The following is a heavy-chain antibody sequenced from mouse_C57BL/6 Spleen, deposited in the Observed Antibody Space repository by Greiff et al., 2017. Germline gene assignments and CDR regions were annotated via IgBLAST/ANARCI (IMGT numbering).Heavy chain of an antibody. J-gene: IGHJ4*01. CDR2: IDPANGNT. CDR1: GFNFKNTY. CDR3: ARLGGYYAEDY. Sequence: EVQLQQSVAELVRPGASVKLSCTASGFNFKNTYMHWVKQRPEQGLEWIGRIDPANGNTKYAPKFQGKATLTADTSSNTAYLQLSSLTSEDTAIYYCARLGGYYAEDYWGQGTSVTVSS. V-gene: IGHV14-3*01. D-gene: IGHD2-3*01.